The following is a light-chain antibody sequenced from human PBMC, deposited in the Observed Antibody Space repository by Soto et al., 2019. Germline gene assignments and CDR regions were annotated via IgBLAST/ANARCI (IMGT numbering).Light chain of an antibody. V-gene: IGKV1-39*01. CDR3: QQTYTTPQT. J-gene: IGKJ2*01. CDR1: QSISDY. Sequence: DIQMTQSPSSLSASVGDRVTITCRASQSISDYLNWYQQKVGKAPKLLIYAASTLQSGVPSRFCGSGSGTDFTLTISSLQPEDFATYYCQQTYTTPQTFGQGTKLEI. CDR2: AAS.